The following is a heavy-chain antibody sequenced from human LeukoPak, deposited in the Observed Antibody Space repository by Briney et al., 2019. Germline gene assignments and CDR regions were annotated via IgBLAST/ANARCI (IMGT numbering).Heavy chain of an antibody. J-gene: IGHJ4*02. D-gene: IGHD3-9*01. CDR1: GFSFSSYG. Sequence: PGGSLRLSCAASGFSFSSYGMHWVRQAPGKGLEWVAVIWYDGSNKYYADSVKGRFTISRDNSKNTLYLQMNSLRAEDTAVYYCARGVVLDTPDIFTGFYNGRYFDYWGQGTLVTVSS. CDR2: IWYDGSNK. CDR3: ARGVVLDTPDIFTGFYNGRYFDY. V-gene: IGHV3-33*01.